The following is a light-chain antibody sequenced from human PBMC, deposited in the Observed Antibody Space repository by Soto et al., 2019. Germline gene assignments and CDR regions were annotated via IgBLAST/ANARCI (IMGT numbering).Light chain of an antibody. V-gene: IGKV3D-20*02. J-gene: IGKJ3*01. CDR3: QQRSNWPLT. CDR1: QSVSSSY. Sequence: EILFTQSPGTLSLSPGERATLSCRASQSVSSSYLAWYQQKPGQAPRLLIYGASSRATGIPDRFSGSGSGTDFTLTISSLEPEDFSVYYCQQRSNWPLTFGPGTKVDIK. CDR2: GAS.